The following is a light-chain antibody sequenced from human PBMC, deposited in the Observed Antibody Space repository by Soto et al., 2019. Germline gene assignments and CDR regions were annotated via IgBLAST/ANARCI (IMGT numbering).Light chain of an antibody. CDR2: DVS. Sequence: QSALTQPASVSGSPGQSITISCTGTSGDVGAYNYVSWYQQHPGKAPKLMIYDVSNRPSGVSNRFSGSKSGNTASLSISGLQAEDEADYYCSSYTGSSTLGVFGGGTKVTVL. J-gene: IGLJ2*01. CDR3: SSYTGSSTLGV. V-gene: IGLV2-14*01. CDR1: SGDVGAYNY.